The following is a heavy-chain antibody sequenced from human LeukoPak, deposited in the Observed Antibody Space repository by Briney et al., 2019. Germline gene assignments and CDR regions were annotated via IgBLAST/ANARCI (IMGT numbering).Heavy chain of an antibody. CDR3: ARKPCLSDFYYGIDV. D-gene: IGHD3-16*02. CDR1: GGSFSSYY. V-gene: IGHV4-59*01. CDR2: IYDTGSP. J-gene: IGHJ6*02. Sequence: SETLSLTCTVSGGSFSSYYWSWIRQPPGKGLEWIGYIYDTGSPNYNPSLKSRVTISVDSSKNQSSLKLTSVTEADTAVYFCARKPCLSDFYYGIDVWGQGTTVTVSS.